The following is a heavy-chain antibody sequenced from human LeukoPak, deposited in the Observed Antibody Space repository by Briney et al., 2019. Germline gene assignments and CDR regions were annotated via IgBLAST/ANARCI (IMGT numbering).Heavy chain of an antibody. CDR2: ISGSGRST. D-gene: IGHD1-26*01. CDR1: GYSISSGYY. CDR3: AKDAVGGSYVRYFDY. J-gene: IGHJ4*02. V-gene: IGHV3-23*01. Sequence: PSETLSLTCTVSGYSISSGYYWGWIRQPPGKGLEWVSTISGSGRSTYYADSVKGRFTISRDNYKNTLYLQMNSLRAEDTAVYYCAKDAVGGSYVRYFDYWGQGTLVTVSS.